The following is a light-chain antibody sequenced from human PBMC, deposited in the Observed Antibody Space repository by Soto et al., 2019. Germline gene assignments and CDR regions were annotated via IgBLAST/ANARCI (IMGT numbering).Light chain of an antibody. Sequence: ENVLTQSPGTLSLSPGERATLSCRASQTVSTKYVAWYQQKPGQAPRLLIYGTSSRATGIPYRFSGSGSGTDFMLTISRLEPEDFAVYYCQQYGTSTGVTFGPGTKLDIK. CDR3: QQYGTSTGVT. V-gene: IGKV3-20*01. J-gene: IGKJ3*01. CDR2: GTS. CDR1: QTVSTKY.